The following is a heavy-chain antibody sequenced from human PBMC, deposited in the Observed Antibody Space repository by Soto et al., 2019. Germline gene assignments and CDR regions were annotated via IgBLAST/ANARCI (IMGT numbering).Heavy chain of an antibody. Sequence: QVPLVESGGGVVQPGRSLRLSCAASGFTFSSYAMHWVRQAPGKGLEWVAGISYDGSKKYYADSVKGRFTISSGNSKNTVYQQMNSLRAEDTAVYDCAKDGSVGDILEDWFDYGGQGTLVTVSS. CDR3: AKDGSVGDILEDWFDY. CDR1: GFTFSSYA. V-gene: IGHV3-30*18. D-gene: IGHD3-9*01. CDR2: ISYDGSKK. J-gene: IGHJ4*02.